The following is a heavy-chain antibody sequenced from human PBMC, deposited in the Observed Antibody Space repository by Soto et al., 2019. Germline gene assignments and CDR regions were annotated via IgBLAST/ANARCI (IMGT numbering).Heavy chain of an antibody. CDR2: IWYDGSNK. Sequence: GGSLRLSCAASGFTFSSYGMHWVRQAPGKGLEWVAVIWYDGSNKYYADSVKGRFTISRDNSKNTLYLQMNSLRAEDTAVYYCARENSYGPYYYYYYGMDVWGQGTTVTVSS. CDR1: GFTFSSYG. CDR3: ARENSYGPYYYYYYGMDV. D-gene: IGHD5-18*01. J-gene: IGHJ6*02. V-gene: IGHV3-33*01.